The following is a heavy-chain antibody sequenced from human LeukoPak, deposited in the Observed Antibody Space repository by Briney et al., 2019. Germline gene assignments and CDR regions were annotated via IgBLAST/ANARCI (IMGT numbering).Heavy chain of an antibody. J-gene: IGHJ4*02. Sequence: SETLSLTCAVSGYSISSGYYWGWIRQPPGKGLEWIGSIYHSGSTYYNPSLKSRVTISVDTSKNQSSLKLSSVTAADTAVYYCAREGYSSGWFDYWGQGTLVTVSS. V-gene: IGHV4-38-2*02. D-gene: IGHD6-19*01. CDR1: GYSISSGYY. CDR2: IYHSGST. CDR3: AREGYSSGWFDY.